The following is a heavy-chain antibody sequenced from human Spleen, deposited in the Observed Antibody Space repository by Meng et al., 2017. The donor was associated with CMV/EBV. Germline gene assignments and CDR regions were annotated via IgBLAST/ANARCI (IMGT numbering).Heavy chain of an antibody. CDR3: SRRGLSSYYYGMDV. CDR2: ISAYNGNT. J-gene: IGHJ6*02. D-gene: IGHD3-16*02. Sequence: ASVKVSCKASGYTFISYGINWVRQAPGQGLEWMGWISAYNGNTNYAQKLQGRVTLTTDTSTSKAYMELRSLRSDDTAVYYCSRRGLSSYYYGMDVWGQGTTVTVSS. CDR1: GYTFISYG. V-gene: IGHV1-18*01.